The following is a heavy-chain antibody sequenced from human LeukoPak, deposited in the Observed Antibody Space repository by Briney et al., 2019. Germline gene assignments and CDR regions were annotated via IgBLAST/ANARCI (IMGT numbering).Heavy chain of an antibody. J-gene: IGHJ6*02. CDR3: VRGQDYYYALVF. V-gene: IGHV6-1*01. Sequence: SQTLSLTCAISGDSASRNSAAWNWVRPSPSRGLESLGRTYHKSKWFNDFAKSMKSRITVNPDTSRNQFSLHLNSVTPDDTAVYFFVRGQDYYYALVFWGQGTTVAVCS. CDR2: TYHKSKWFN. CDR1: GDSASRNSAA.